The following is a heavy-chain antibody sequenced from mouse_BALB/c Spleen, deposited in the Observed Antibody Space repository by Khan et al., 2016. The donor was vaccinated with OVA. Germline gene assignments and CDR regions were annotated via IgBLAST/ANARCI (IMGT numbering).Heavy chain of an antibody. V-gene: IGHV1S132*01. J-gene: IGHJ3*01. Sequence: QVQLKQSGAELVKPGASVKLSCKTSGYTFTSYWIQWVKQRPGQGLGWIGQIFPGTGTTYYNENFKGKATLTVDTSSNTAYMQFSSLTSEDDAVYFCARGYFGNYECAYWGQGTLVTVSP. D-gene: IGHD2-1*01. CDR3: ARGYFGNYECAY. CDR2: IFPGTGTT. CDR1: GYTFTSYW.